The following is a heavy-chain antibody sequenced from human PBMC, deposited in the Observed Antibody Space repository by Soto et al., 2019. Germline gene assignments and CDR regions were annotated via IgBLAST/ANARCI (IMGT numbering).Heavy chain of an antibody. D-gene: IGHD6-13*01. Sequence: LRLSCAAFGLTISGKKYVAWVRQAPGKGLEWVSGLYDVDGSFYADSVRGRFTISRDNAKNTLYLQMNSLRAEDTAVYYCARGPRPSSAGTGAYWGQGTLVTVSS. J-gene: IGHJ4*02. V-gene: IGHV3-66*01. CDR1: GLTISGKKY. CDR3: ARGPRPSSAGTGAY. CDR2: LYDVDGS.